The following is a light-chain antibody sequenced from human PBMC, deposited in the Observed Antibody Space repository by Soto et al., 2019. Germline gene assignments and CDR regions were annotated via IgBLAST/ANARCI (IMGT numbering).Light chain of an antibody. Sequence: QSVLAQPASVSGSPGQSITISCTGTSSDVGSYNFVSWYQQLPGKAPKLMIYEVSNRPSGVSNRFSGSKSGNTASLTISGLQAEDEADYYCSSYTGNIYVFGNGTKVTVL. CDR1: SSDVGSYNF. V-gene: IGLV2-14*01. CDR3: SSYTGNIYV. J-gene: IGLJ1*01. CDR2: EVS.